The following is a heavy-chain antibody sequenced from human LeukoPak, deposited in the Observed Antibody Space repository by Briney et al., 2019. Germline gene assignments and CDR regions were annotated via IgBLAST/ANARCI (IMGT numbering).Heavy chain of an antibody. J-gene: IGHJ4*02. CDR1: GFTFTSYY. Sequence: GGSLRLSCAASGFTFTSYYMHWVRQAPGKGLVWVSRISGDGSNTIYADSVKDRFTISRDNAKNTVYLQMNSLRAEDTAVYYCASDYYDSSGYSEPYDYWGQGTLVTVSS. CDR3: ASDYYDSSGYSEPYDY. V-gene: IGHV3-74*01. CDR2: ISGDGSNT. D-gene: IGHD3-22*01.